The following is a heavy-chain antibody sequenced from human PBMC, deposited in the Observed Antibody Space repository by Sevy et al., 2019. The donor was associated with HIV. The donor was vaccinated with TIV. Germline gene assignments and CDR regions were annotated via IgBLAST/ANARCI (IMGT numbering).Heavy chain of an antibody. CDR3: ARVVEPAGIDPYYYGVDV. CDR1: GYTFTDYY. D-gene: IGHD2-2*02. Sequence: ASVKVSCKASGYTFTDYYIHWVRQAPGQGLEWMGWINPKSGGTNYAQKFHGRVTMTMETSISTAYMELSRLRSDDTAVYYCARVVEPAGIDPYYYGVDVWGPGATVTVSS. J-gene: IGHJ6*02. V-gene: IGHV1-2*02. CDR2: INPKSGGT.